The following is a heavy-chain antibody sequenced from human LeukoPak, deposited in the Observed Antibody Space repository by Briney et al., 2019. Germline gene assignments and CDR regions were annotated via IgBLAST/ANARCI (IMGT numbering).Heavy chain of an antibody. Sequence: GGSLRLSCAASGFTFSSYWMHWVRQAPGKGLVWVSRINSDGSSTSYADSVKGRFTISRDNAKNTLYLQMYSLRAEDTAVYYCAREFLYCGGDCYYDYWGQGTLVTVSS. J-gene: IGHJ4*02. V-gene: IGHV3-74*01. CDR1: GFTFSSYW. CDR2: INSDGSST. CDR3: AREFLYCGGDCYYDY. D-gene: IGHD2-21*02.